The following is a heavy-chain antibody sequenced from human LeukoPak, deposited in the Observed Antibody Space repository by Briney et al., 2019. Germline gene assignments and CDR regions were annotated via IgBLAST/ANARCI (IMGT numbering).Heavy chain of an antibody. D-gene: IGHD3-16*01. J-gene: IGHJ6*03. CDR2: IYYSGST. V-gene: IGHV4-39*07. CDR1: GGSISSSSYY. CDR3: ARGRRFGGSAAGHQFYYMDV. Sequence: SETLSLTCTVSGGSISSSSYYWGWIRQPPGKGLEWIGSIYYSGSTYYNPSLKSRVTISVDTSKNQFSLKLSSVTAADTAVYYCARGRRFGGSAAGHQFYYMDVWGQGTTVTVSS.